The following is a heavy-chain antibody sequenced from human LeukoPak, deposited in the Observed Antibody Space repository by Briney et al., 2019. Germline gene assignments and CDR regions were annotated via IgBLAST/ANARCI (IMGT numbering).Heavy chain of an antibody. CDR2: ISPNSGGT. CDR1: GYTFTGYY. D-gene: IGHD3-22*01. J-gene: IGHJ4*02. CDR3: AGGYYDSSGYRTFDY. Sequence: ASVKVSCKASGYTFTGYYMHWVRQAPGQGLEWMGRISPNSGGTNYAQKFQGRVTMTRDTSISTAYMELSRLRSDDTAAYYCAGGYYDSSGYRTFDYWGQGTLVTVSS. V-gene: IGHV1-2*06.